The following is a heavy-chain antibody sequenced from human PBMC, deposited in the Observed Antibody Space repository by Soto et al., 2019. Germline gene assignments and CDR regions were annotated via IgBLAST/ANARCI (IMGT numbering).Heavy chain of an antibody. D-gene: IGHD3-3*01. CDR2: IKQDGSEK. Sequence: EVQLVESGGGLVQPGGSLRLSCAASGFTFSSYWMSWVRQAPGKGLEWVANIKQDGSEKYYVDSVKGRFTISRDNAKNSLYLQMNSLRAEDTAVYYCARHNDFWSGSAFDIWGQGTMVTVSS. J-gene: IGHJ3*02. V-gene: IGHV3-7*01. CDR3: ARHNDFWSGSAFDI. CDR1: GFTFSSYW.